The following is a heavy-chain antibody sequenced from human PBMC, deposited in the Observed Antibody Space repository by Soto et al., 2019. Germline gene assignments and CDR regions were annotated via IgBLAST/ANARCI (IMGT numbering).Heavy chain of an antibody. J-gene: IGHJ4*02. Sequence: QVQLVQSGAEVKKPGSSVKVSCKASGGTFSSYTISWVRQAPGQGPEWMGRIIPILGIANYAEKFQGRVSITADKSTRTAYMELSSLRSEDTAVYYCARESQGRAGYWGQGTLVTVSS. CDR2: IIPILGIA. D-gene: IGHD6-13*01. V-gene: IGHV1-69*08. CDR3: ARESQGRAGY. CDR1: GGTFSSYT.